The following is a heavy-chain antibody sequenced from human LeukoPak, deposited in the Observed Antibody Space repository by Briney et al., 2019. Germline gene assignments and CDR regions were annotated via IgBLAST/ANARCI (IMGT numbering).Heavy chain of an antibody. CDR1: GGSISSYY. CDR2: IYYSGST. V-gene: IGHV4-59*08. D-gene: IGHD5-18*01. J-gene: IGHJ4*02. CDR3: ARHRPVGGYSYALYYFDY. Sequence: PSETLSLTCTVSGGSISSYYWSWIRQPPGKGLEWIGYIYYSGSTNYNPSLKSRVTISVDTSKNQFSLKLSSVTAADTAVYYCARHRPVGGYSYALYYFDYWGQGTLVTVSS.